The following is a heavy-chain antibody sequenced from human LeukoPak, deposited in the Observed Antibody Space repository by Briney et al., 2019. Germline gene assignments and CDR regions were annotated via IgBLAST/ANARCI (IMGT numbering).Heavy chain of an antibody. V-gene: IGHV3-21*01. J-gene: IGHJ3*02. CDR1: GFTFSSYS. Sequence: GGSLRLSCVASGFTFSSYSMHWVRQAPGKGLEWVSSISTSSSYIYYGDSVKGRFTISRDNAKNSLYLQMNSLRAEDTAVYYCARVLYDILTGANDAFDIWGQGTMVTVSS. CDR2: ISTSSSYI. CDR3: ARVLYDILTGANDAFDI. D-gene: IGHD3-9*01.